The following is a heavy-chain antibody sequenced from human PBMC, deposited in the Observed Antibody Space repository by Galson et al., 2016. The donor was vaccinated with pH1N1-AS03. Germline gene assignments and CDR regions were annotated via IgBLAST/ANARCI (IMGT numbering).Heavy chain of an antibody. CDR1: GGSLANYA. Sequence: SVKVSCKASGGSLANYAFNWVRQAPGQGLEWMGGILPISQTSNYAQNFLGRVTFTADASSTTVYMELSSLTSDDTAVYYCARDVPCGGACYYFDYWGQGTLVTVSA. V-gene: IGHV1-69*13. CDR3: ARDVPCGGACYYFDY. CDR2: ILPISQTS. D-gene: IGHD3-10*01. J-gene: IGHJ4*02.